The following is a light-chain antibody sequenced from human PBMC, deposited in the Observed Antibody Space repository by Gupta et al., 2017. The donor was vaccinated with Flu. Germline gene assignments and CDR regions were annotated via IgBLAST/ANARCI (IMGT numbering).Light chain of an antibody. V-gene: IGLV2-23*02. CDR1: SSDVGSYNL. CDR2: EVS. CDR3: CSYAGSSTSV. Sequence: TSSDVGSYNLVSWYQQHPGKAPKLMVYEVSKRPSGVSNRFSGSKSGNTASLTISGLQAEDEADYYCCSYAGSSTSVFGGGTKLTVL. J-gene: IGLJ3*02.